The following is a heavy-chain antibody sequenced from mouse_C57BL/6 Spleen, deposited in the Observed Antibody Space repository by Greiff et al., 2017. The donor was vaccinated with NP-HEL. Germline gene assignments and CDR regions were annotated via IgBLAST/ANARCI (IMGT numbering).Heavy chain of an antibody. D-gene: IGHD2-5*01. Sequence: EVHLVESGGGLVQPGGSLKLSCAASGFTFSDYYMYWVRQTPEKRLEWVAYISNGGGSTYYPDTVKGRFTISRDNARNTLYLQMSSLKSEDTAMYYCTSSNEWYFDVWGTGTTVTVSS. V-gene: IGHV5-12*01. CDR1: GFTFSDYY. CDR3: TSSNEWYFDV. CDR2: ISNGGGST. J-gene: IGHJ1*03.